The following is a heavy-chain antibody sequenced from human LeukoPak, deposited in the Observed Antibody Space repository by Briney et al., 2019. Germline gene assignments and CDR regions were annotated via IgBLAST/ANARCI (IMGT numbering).Heavy chain of an antibody. CDR2: IRGSGTIT. J-gene: IGHJ3*01. CDR3: ARDPNGDYIGAFDF. V-gene: IGHV3-23*01. D-gene: IGHD4-17*01. Sequence: GGSLRLSCAASEFTFSNYAMMWVRQAPGKGLEWVSAIRGSGTITQYADSVRGRFTISRDNSKNTLYLQMNTLRAEDTAVYYCARDPNGDYIGAFDFWGRGTMVTVS. CDR1: EFTFSNYA.